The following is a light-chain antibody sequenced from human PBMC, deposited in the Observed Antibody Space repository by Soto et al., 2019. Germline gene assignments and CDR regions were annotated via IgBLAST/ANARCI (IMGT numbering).Light chain of an antibody. CDR1: QDIRND. CDR3: PDIYKLPRT. V-gene: IGKV1-6*01. J-gene: IGKJ1*01. CDR2: AAS. Sequence: AIQLTQSPSSLSASVGDRVTISCRASQDIRNDLGWYQQKPGKAPRLLIYAASTLDSGVPSRFSGSGSGTSFTLTISSLQPEDSATYYCPDIYKLPRTFAQG.